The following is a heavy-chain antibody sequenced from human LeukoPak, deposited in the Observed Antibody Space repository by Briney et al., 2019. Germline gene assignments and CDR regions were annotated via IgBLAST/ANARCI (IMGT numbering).Heavy chain of an antibody. V-gene: IGHV4-4*07. D-gene: IGHD3-10*01. CDR2: IYTSGST. CDR3: ARDWANYYGSGSYFDY. CDR1: GGSISSYY. Sequence: KSSETLSLTCTVSGGSISSYYWSWIRQPAGKGLEWIGRIYTSGSTNYNPSLKSRVTMSVDTSKNQFSLKLSSVTAADTAVYYCARDWANYYGSGSYFDYWGQGTLVTVSS. J-gene: IGHJ4*02.